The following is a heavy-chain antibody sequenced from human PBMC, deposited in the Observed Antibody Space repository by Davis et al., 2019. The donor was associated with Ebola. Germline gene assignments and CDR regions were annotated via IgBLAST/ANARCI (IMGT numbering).Heavy chain of an antibody. J-gene: IGHJ4*02. Sequence: ASVPVSCQASGYTFIRYGISSVRQPPGQGLEWMGWISAYNGNTNYAQKLQGRVTMTTDTSTSTAYMELRSLRSEDPAVYYCARGRAMVRGDHSDYWGQGTLVTVSS. CDR3: ARGRAMVRGDHSDY. CDR2: ISAYNGNT. D-gene: IGHD3-10*01. CDR1: GYTFIRYG. V-gene: IGHV1-18*01.